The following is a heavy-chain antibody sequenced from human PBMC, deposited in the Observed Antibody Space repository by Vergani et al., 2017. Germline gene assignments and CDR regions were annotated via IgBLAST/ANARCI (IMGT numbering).Heavy chain of an antibody. CDR3: YTDYHDY. CDR2: IRSKNDGGTA. V-gene: IGHV3-15*01. CDR1: GITFKNAW. J-gene: IGHJ4*02. D-gene: IGHD2-2*02. Sequence: EVQVVESGGGLIKPGGSLRVSCVVSGITFKNAWINWVRQAPGKGLEWIGRIRSKNDGGTADYAAPLKGRFTISRDDSKDSAFLLVNNLKTEDTAVYFCYTDYHDYWGQGTLVTVSS.